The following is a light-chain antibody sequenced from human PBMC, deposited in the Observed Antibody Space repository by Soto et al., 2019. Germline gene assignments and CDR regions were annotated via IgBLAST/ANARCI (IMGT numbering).Light chain of an antibody. CDR1: QSVNNNY. CDR2: GAS. Sequence: VLTQSPDTLSLSPGERATLSCRASQSVNNNYLAWYQQKPGQSPRLLIYGASIRATAIPDRFSGSGSGTDFTLTISRLEPEDSAVYYCQQHSRSITLGGGTKVDIK. V-gene: IGKV3-20*01. CDR3: QQHSRSIT. J-gene: IGKJ4*01.